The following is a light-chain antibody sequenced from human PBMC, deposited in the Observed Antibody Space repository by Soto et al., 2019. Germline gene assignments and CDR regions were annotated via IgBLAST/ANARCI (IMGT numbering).Light chain of an antibody. V-gene: IGKV1-39*01. CDR1: QSISNY. CDR2: AAS. J-gene: IGKJ1*01. CDR3: QQSFSSSCT. Sequence: DIQMTQSPASLSASIGDRVIITCRASQSISNYLNWYQHKPGRAPKFLIYAASSLQSGVPSRFSGSGSGTDFTLTISSXQREDFATYFCQQSFSSSCTFGQGTKVDIK.